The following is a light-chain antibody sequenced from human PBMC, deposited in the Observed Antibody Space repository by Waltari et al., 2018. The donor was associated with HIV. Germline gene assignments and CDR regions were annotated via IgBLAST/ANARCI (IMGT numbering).Light chain of an antibody. J-gene: IGLJ1*01. CDR1: KLGNKY. CDR3: QAWDSSTAF. Sequence: SYELTQPPSVSVSPGQTASITCSGDKLGNKYASWYQQKPGQSPVVVIYQDTERPSGIPERFSGSNSGNTATLTISETQAMDEADYYCQAWDSSTAFFGTGTKVTVL. V-gene: IGLV3-1*01. CDR2: QDT.